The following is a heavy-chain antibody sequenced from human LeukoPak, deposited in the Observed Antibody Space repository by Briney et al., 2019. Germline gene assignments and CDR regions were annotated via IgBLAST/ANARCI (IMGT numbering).Heavy chain of an antibody. V-gene: IGHV1-69*04. CDR1: GGTFSSYA. Sequence: ASVKVSCKASGGTFSSYAISWVRQAPGQGLEWMGRIIPILGIANYAQKFQGRVTITADKSTSTAYMELSSLRSEDTAVYYCARDRWGYGDYVIYWGQGTLVTVSS. CDR2: IIPILGIA. CDR3: ARDRWGYGDYVIY. D-gene: IGHD4-17*01. J-gene: IGHJ4*02.